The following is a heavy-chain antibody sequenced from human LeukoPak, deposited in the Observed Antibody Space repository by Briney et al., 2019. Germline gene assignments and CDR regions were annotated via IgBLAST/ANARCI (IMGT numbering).Heavy chain of an antibody. CDR1: GGSFSGYY. CDR2: INHSGST. V-gene: IGHV4-34*01. D-gene: IGHD5-18*01. J-gene: IGHJ6*03. Sequence: SETLSLTCAVYGGSFSGYYWSWIRQPPGKGLEWIGEINHSGSTNYNLSLKSRVTISVDTSKNQFSLKLSSVTAADTAVYYCARGQRLRYYYYMDVWGKGTTVTVSS. CDR3: ARGQRLRYYYYMDV.